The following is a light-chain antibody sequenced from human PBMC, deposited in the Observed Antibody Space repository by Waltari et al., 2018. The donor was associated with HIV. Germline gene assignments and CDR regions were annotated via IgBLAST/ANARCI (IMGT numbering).Light chain of an antibody. CDR2: WAS. Sequence: DIVMTQSPDSLVVSLGERATIACKSSQSVFHSSNSHNYLAWYQHKPGQSPKLLLYWASTREFGVPDRFSGSGSGTDFTLTINSQQAEDAAVYYCLQYYSTPSFGQGTRLEIK. J-gene: IGKJ5*01. CDR3: LQYYSTPS. CDR1: QSVFHSSNSHNY. V-gene: IGKV4-1*01.